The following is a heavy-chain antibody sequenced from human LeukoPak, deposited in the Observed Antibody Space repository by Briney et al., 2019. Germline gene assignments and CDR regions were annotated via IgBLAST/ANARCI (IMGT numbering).Heavy chain of an antibody. Sequence: GGSLRLSCAASGFTFSSYAMHWVRQAPGKGLEWVAVISYDGSNKYYADSVKGRFTISRDNSKNTLYLQMNSLRTEDTAVYYCARDLKMDSSGYFDYWGQGTLVTVSS. D-gene: IGHD3-22*01. J-gene: IGHJ4*02. V-gene: IGHV3-30-3*01. CDR1: GFTFSSYA. CDR2: ISYDGSNK. CDR3: ARDLKMDSSGYFDY.